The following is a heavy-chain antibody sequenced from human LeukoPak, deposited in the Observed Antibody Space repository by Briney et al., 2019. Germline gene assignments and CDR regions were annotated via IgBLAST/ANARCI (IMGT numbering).Heavy chain of an antibody. CDR2: INHSGST. CDR3: ARPGRVRGVIVDYYYYYYMDV. D-gene: IGHD3-10*01. CDR1: GGSFSGYY. V-gene: IGHV4-34*01. Sequence: KPSETLSLTCAVYGGSFSGYYWSWIRQPPGKGLEWIGEINHSGSTNYNPSLKSRVTISVDRSKNQFSLKLSSVTAADTAVYYCARPGRVRGVIVDYYYYYYMDVWGKGTTVTVSS. J-gene: IGHJ6*03.